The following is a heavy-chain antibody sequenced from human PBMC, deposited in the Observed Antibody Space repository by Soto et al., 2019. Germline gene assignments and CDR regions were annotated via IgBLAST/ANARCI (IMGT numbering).Heavy chain of an antibody. CDR2: IYYSGST. D-gene: IGHD1-20*01. J-gene: IGHJ4*02. Sequence: SETLSLTCTVSGGSISSGGYYWSWIRQHPGKGLEWIGYIYYSGSTYYNPSLKSRVTISVDTSKNQFSLKLSSVTAADTAVYYCARVKYDWYFDYWGQGTLVTVSS. CDR3: ARVKYDWYFDY. V-gene: IGHV4-31*03. CDR1: GGSISSGGYY.